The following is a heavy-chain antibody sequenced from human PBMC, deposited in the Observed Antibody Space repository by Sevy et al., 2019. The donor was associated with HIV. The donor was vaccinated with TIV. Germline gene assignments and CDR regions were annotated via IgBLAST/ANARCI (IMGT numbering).Heavy chain of an antibody. J-gene: IGHJ6*02. CDR2: INPSGGST. CDR3: ARGGLGAGGPRGGGMDV. CDR1: GYTFTSYY. V-gene: IGHV1-46*01. Sequence: ASVKVSCKASGYTFTSYYMHWVRQAPGQGLEWMGIINPSGGSTSYAQKFQGRVTMTRDTSTGTVYMELSSLRSEDTAVYYCARGGLGAGGPRGGGMDVWGQGTTVTVSS. D-gene: IGHD6-13*01.